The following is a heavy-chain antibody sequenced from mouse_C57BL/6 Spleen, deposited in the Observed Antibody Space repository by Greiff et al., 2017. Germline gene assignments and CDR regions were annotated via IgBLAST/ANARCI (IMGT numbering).Heavy chain of an antibody. CDR1: GFTFSSYT. CDR2: ISGGGGNT. D-gene: IGHD1-1*01. Sequence: DVMLVESGGGLVKPGGSLKLSCAASGFTFSSYTMSWVRQTPEQRLEWVATISGGGGNTYYPDSVKGRFTISRDNAKNTLYLQMSSLRSEDTALYYCARPRIYYYGSSYWYFDVWGTGTTVTVSS. J-gene: IGHJ1*03. CDR3: ARPRIYYYGSSYWYFDV. V-gene: IGHV5-9*01.